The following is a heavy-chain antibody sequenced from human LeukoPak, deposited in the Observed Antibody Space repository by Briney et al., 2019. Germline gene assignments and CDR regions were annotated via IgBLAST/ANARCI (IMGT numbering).Heavy chain of an antibody. CDR1: GFTFDDYA. CDR3: AKDLVRTVTTRAPFDY. CDR2: ISWNSGSI. J-gene: IGHJ4*02. V-gene: IGHV3-9*01. Sequence: GGSLRLSCAASGFTFDDYAMHWVRQAPGKGLEWVSGISWNSGSIGYADSVKGRFTISRDNAKNSLYLQMNSPRAEDTALYYCAKDLVRTVTTRAPFDYWGQGTLVTVSS. D-gene: IGHD4-17*01.